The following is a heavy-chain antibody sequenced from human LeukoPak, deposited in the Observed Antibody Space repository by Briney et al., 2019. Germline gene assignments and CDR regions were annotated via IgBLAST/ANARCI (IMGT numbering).Heavy chain of an antibody. CDR1: EFNFDNFA. D-gene: IGHD1-26*01. J-gene: IGHJ4*02. CDR3: AKIRIVGASWAYYFDY. Sequence: GKSLTLSCIVSEFNFDNFAMHWVRQPLGKGLEWVAVISHDGRTKYYADSMKGRFTISRDNTKNTLYLQMNSLRAEDTAAYYCAKIRIVGASWAYYFDYWGQGTLVTVSS. V-gene: IGHV3-30-3*02. CDR2: ISHDGRTK.